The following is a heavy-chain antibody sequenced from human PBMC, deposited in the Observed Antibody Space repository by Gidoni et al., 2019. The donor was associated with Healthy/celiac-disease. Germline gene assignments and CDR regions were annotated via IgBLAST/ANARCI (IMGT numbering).Heavy chain of an antibody. Sequence: QITLKESGPTLVKPTQTLTLTCTFSGFSLRPSGVGVGWIRQPPGKALEWLALIYWNDDKRYSPSLKSRLTITKDTSKNQVVLTMTNMDPVDTATYYCALYPVGIAAQYFQHWGQGTLVTVSS. J-gene: IGHJ1*01. CDR1: GFSLRPSGVG. CDR2: IYWNDDK. D-gene: IGHD6-13*01. V-gene: IGHV2-5*01. CDR3: ALYPVGIAAQYFQH.